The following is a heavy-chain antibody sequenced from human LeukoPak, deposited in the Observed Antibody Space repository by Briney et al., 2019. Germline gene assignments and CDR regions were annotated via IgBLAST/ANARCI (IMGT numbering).Heavy chain of an antibody. CDR2: IYHSGST. CDR3: ARERSSGWSRYYFDY. Sequence: SETLSLTCTVSGYSISSGYYWGWIRQPPGKGLEWIGSIYHSGSTYYNPSLKSRVTISVDTSKNQFSLKLSSVTAADTAVYYCARERSSGWSRYYFDYWGQGTLVTVSS. V-gene: IGHV4-38-2*02. CDR1: GYSISSGYY. D-gene: IGHD6-19*01. J-gene: IGHJ4*02.